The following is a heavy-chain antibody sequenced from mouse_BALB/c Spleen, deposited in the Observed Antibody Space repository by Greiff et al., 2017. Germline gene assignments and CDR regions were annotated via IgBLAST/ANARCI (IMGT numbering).Heavy chain of an antibody. CDR2: ISSGGST. CDR3: AREYGNYDYAMDY. CDR1: GFTFSSYA. J-gene: IGHJ4*01. V-gene: IGHV5-6-5*01. D-gene: IGHD2-10*02. Sequence: EVQLVESGGGLVKPGGSLKLFCAASGFTFSSYAMSWVRQTPEKRLEWVASISSGGSTYYPDSVKGRFTISRDNARNILYLQMSSLRSEDTAMYYCAREYGNYDYAMDYWGQGTSVTVSS.